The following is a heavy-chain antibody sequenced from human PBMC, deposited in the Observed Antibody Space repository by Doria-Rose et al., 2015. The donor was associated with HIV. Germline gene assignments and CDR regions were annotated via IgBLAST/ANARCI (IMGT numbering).Heavy chain of an antibody. CDR2: IFSDDER. CDR3: ARIKSSRWYHKYYFDF. J-gene: IGHJ4*02. V-gene: IGHV2-26*01. Sequence: QITLKESGPVLVKPTETLTLTCTVSGVSLSSPGMGVSWIRQPPGKALEWLATIFSDDERSYKTSLKIRLTISRGTSNSQVVLTMTDMDPVDTATYYCARIKSSRWYHKYYFDFWGQGTLVIVSA. CDR1: GVSLSSPGMG. D-gene: IGHD6-13*01.